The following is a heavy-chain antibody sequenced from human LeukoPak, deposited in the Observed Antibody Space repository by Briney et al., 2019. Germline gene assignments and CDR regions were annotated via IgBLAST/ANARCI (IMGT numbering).Heavy chain of an antibody. CDR2: IDDSGST. CDR3: ARHFTVTNFDY. Sequence: SETLSLTCTVSGPSISSSSCYWGWLRQPRGKGLEWIGRIDDSGSTYYNPSLKTRVTMSRDTCKNQFSLKLSSVTAADAAVYYCARHFTVTNFDYWGQGILVTVSS. CDR1: GPSISSSSCY. D-gene: IGHD4-17*01. J-gene: IGHJ4*02. V-gene: IGHV4-39*01.